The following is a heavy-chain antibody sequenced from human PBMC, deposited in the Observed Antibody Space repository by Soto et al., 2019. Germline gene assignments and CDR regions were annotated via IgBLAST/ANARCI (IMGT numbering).Heavy chain of an antibody. CDR2: IYTDGSP. CDR3: TRDMVRGVSAFDI. V-gene: IGHV3-53*02. Sequence: VQLVETGGALIQPGGSLRLSCAASGFTVSNNFMSWVRQAPGKALEWVSVIYTDGSPYYTDSVRGRFTISRDDSQNTVFLQMNNLRVEETAVYYCTRDMVRGVSAFDICGQGTTVTVSS. CDR1: GFTVSNNF. D-gene: IGHD3-10*01. J-gene: IGHJ3*02.